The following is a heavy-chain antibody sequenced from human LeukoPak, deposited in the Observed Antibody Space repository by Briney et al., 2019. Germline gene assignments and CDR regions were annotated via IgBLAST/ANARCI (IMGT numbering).Heavy chain of an antibody. Sequence: GGSLRLSCAASGFTFSNYWMSWVRQAPGKGLEWVANIHQDGSDKYYVDSVKGRFTISRDNAKNSLYLQMNSLRSEDTAVYYCARARRSYCSGGSCSYDEYAFDIWGQGTMVTVSS. J-gene: IGHJ3*02. CDR1: GFTFSNYW. V-gene: IGHV3-7*03. CDR2: IHQDGSDK. D-gene: IGHD2-15*01. CDR3: ARARRSYCSGGSCSYDEYAFDI.